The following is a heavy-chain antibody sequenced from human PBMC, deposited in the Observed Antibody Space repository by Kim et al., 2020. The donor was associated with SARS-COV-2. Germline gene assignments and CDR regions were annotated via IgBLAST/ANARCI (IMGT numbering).Heavy chain of an antibody. CDR1: GGTFSSYA. V-gene: IGHV1-69*13. CDR2: IIPIFGTA. CDR3: ARGDYDILTGYYNVFDY. J-gene: IGHJ4*02. D-gene: IGHD3-9*01. Sequence: SVKVSCKASGGTFSSYAISWVRQAPGQGLEWMGGIIPIFGTANYAQKFQGRVTITADESTSTAYMELSSLRSEDTAVYYCARGDYDILTGYYNVFDYWGQGTLVTVSS.